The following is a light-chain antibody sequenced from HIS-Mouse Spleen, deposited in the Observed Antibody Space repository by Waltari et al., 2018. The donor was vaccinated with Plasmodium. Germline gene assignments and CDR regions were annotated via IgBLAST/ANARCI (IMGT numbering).Light chain of an antibody. CDR1: QSISSY. J-gene: IGKJ4*01. CDR2: AAS. Sequence: DIQMTQSPSFLSVSVVDRVTIICRASQSISSYLNWYQQKPGKAPKLLIYAASSLQSGVPSRFSGSGSGTDFTLTISSLQPEDFATYYCQQSYSTPLTFGGGTKVEIK. CDR3: QQSYSTPLT. V-gene: IGKV1-39*01.